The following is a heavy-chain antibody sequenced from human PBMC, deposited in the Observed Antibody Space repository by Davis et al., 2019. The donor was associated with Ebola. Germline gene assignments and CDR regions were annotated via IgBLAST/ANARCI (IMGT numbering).Heavy chain of an antibody. CDR2: INSDGSST. Sequence: GESLKISCAASGFTFSSYWMHWVRQAPGKGLVWVSRINSDGSSTSYADSVKGRFTISRDNAKNTLYLQMNSLRAEDTAVYYCAKGSGFWSGYSSWFDHWGQGTLVTVSS. J-gene: IGHJ5*02. CDR1: GFTFSSYW. V-gene: IGHV3-74*01. D-gene: IGHD3-3*01. CDR3: AKGSGFWSGYSSWFDH.